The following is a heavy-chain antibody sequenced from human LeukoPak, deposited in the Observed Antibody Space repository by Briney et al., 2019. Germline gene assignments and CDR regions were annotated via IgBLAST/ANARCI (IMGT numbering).Heavy chain of an antibody. CDR1: GFTFSSHA. CDR2: ISSSGGTT. CDR3: VKDGRKATITYNDLFDY. Sequence: GGSLRLSCSASGFTFSSHAMHWVRQAPGKGLEYVSAISSSGGTTYYADSVKGRFTNSRDNSKNTLYLQMGSLRAEDTAVYYCVKDGRKATITYNDLFDYWVQGTLVTVCS. J-gene: IGHJ4*02. V-gene: IGHV3-64D*06. D-gene: IGHD5-24*01.